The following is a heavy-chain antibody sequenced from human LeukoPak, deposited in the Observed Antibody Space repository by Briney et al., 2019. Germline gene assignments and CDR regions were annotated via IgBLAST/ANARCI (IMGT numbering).Heavy chain of an antibody. D-gene: IGHD6-13*01. CDR3: AREGGSSWTCLDY. CDR2: IDNDGHGI. Sequence: GGSLRLSCVTSGFTFSGYWMHWVRQGPEKGLELVSRIDNDGHGIIYADSVKGRFTTSRDNVKNTLYLQMNSLRVEDTAVYYCAREGGSSWTCLDYWGQGTLVTVSS. CDR1: GFTFSGYW. V-gene: IGHV3-74*01. J-gene: IGHJ4*02.